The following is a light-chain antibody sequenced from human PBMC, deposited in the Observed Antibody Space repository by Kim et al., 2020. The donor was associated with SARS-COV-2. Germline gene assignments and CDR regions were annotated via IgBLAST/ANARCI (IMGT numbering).Light chain of an antibody. CDR3: QVWDATGDHHWV. CDR2: HDS. J-gene: IGLJ3*02. Sequence: PGRRARITWGGKNIGSDTVHWYQRRPGQAPVLVIYHDSDRPSGIPQRFSGSNSGDTATLTISRVEAGDEADYYCQVWDATGDHHWVFGGGTKLTVL. CDR1: NIGSDT. V-gene: IGLV3-21*04.